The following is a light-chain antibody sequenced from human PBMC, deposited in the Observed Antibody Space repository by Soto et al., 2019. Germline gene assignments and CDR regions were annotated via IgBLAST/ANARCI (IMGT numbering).Light chain of an antibody. CDR1: QSVSSSY. Sequence: EIVLSQSPATLSLSPGERATLSCRASQSVSSSYLAWYQQKPGQAPRLLIYAASSRAAGIPDRFSGGGSGTDFTLTISRLEPEDFAVYYCQQYDSSLYTFGQGTKVDIK. CDR3: QQYDSSLYT. CDR2: AAS. J-gene: IGKJ2*01. V-gene: IGKV3-20*01.